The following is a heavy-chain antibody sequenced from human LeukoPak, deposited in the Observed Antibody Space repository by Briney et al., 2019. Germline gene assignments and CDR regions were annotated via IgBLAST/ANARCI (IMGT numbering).Heavy chain of an antibody. Sequence: GGPLRLSCAASGFTFRSYWMHWVRQAPGKGLVWVSRVKGDGGFTNYADSVYGRFTISRDNAKTTLYLHMHSLRAQHPAVYYCVRDEDDFNFDYWGQGSLVTVSS. CDR3: VRDEDDFNFDY. V-gene: IGHV3-74*01. CDR2: VKGDGGFT. D-gene: IGHD5-24*01. CDR1: GFTFRSYW. J-gene: IGHJ4*02.